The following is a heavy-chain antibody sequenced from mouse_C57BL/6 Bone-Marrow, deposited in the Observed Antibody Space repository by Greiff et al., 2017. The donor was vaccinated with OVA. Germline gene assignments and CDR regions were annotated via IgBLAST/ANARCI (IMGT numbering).Heavy chain of an antibody. D-gene: IGHD4-1*01. Sequence: QVQLQQPGAELVKPGASVKLSCKASGYTFTSYWMHWVKQRPGQGLEWIGMIHPNSGSTNYNEKFKSKATLTVDKSSSTAYMQLSSLTSEDSAVYYCARSGRELTGRYSFAYWGQGTLVTVSA. V-gene: IGHV1-64*01. CDR1: GYTFTSYW. J-gene: IGHJ3*01. CDR2: IHPNSGST. CDR3: ARSGRELTGRYSFAY.